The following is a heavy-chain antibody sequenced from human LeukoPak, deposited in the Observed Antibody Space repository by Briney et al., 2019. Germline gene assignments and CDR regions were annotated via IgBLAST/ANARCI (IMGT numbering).Heavy chain of an antibody. V-gene: IGHV1-2*02. D-gene: IGHD3-9*01. CDR2: INPNSGGT. CDR1: GYTFTGYY. CDR3: ARDHYDILTGFWHY. J-gene: IGHJ4*02. Sequence: ASVKVSCKASGYTFTGYYMHWVRQAPGQGLEWMGWINPNSGGTNYAQKFQGRVTMTRDTSISTAYMELSRLRSDDMAVYYCARDHYDILTGFWHYWGQGTLVTVSS.